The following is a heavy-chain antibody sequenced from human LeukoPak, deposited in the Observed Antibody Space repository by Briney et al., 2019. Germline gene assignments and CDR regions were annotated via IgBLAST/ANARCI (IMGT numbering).Heavy chain of an antibody. CDR1: GFTFSSYA. CDR3: ARGPSAYPKCFDY. V-gene: IGHV3-23*01. Sequence: GGSLRLSCAASGFTFSSYAMSWVRQAPGKGLEWVSAISGSGGSTYYADSVKGRFTISRDNSKNTLYLQMNSLRAEDTAVYYCARGPSAYPKCFDYWGQGTLVTVSS. D-gene: IGHD5-12*01. J-gene: IGHJ4*02. CDR2: ISGSGGST.